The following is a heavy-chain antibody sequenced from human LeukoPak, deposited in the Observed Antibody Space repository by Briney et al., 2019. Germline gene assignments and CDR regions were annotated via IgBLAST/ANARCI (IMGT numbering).Heavy chain of an antibody. D-gene: IGHD6-13*01. CDR2: ISSSSSYI. V-gene: IGHV3-21*01. CDR1: GFIFSSYS. Sequence: GGSLRLSCAASGFIFSSYSMNWVRQAPGKGLEWVSSISSSSSYIYYADSVKGRFTISRDNAKNSLYLQMNSLRAEDTAVYYCARGSGIAAANDYWGQGTLVTVSS. J-gene: IGHJ4*02. CDR3: ARGSGIAAANDY.